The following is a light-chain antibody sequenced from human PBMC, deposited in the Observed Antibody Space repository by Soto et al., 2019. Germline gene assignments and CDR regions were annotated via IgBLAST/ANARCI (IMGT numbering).Light chain of an antibody. CDR2: GAS. Sequence: EIVMTQSPATLSVSPGERATLSCRASQSVSNNLAWYQQKPGQAPRLLIYGASTRATGIPARFSGSGSGTEFTLTISSLQSEDFAVYDCQQYNDWPPHTFGGGTKVEIK. V-gene: IGKV3D-15*01. CDR1: QSVSNN. CDR3: QQYNDWPPHT. J-gene: IGKJ4*01.